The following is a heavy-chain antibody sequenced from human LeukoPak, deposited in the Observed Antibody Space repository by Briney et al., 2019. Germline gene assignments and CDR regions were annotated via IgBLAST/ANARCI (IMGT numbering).Heavy chain of an antibody. CDR3: ARTGGVVAAIGEGSYGMDV. D-gene: IGHD2-15*01. CDR1: GGTFSSYA. J-gene: IGHJ6*02. Sequence: SVKVSCKASGGTFSSYAISWVRQAPGQGLEWMGGIIPIFGTANYAQKFQGRVTITADESTSTAYMELSSPRSEDTAVYYCARTGGVVAAIGEGSYGMDVWGQGTTVTVSS. CDR2: IIPIFGTA. V-gene: IGHV1-69*01.